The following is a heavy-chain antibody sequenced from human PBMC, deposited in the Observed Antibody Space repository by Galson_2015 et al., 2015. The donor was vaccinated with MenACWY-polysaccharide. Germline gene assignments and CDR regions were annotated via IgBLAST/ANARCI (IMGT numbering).Heavy chain of an antibody. D-gene: IGHD2-2*01. V-gene: IGHV3-23*01. J-gene: IGHJ4*02. CDR1: GFTFSNYA. CDR3: ARVRYSTGKYQFDY. CDR2: IGGSGSNT. Sequence: SLRLSCAASGFTFSNYAMSWVRQAPGKGPEWVSTIGGSGSNTHYADSVKSRFTISRDNSKNTLSLQMNSLRAEDTAVYYCARVRYSTGKYQFDYWGRGTLVAVSS.